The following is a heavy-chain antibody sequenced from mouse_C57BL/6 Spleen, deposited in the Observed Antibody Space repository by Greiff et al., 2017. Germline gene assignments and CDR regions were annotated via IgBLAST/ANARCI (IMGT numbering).Heavy chain of an antibody. Sequence: VKVVESGPGLVQPSQSLSITCTVSGFSLTSYGVHWVRQSPGKGLEWLGVIWSGGSTDYNAAFISRLSISKDNSKSQVFFKMDSLQADDTAIYYCARMYYYGYYFDYWGQGTTLTVSS. CDR2: IWSGGST. CDR3: ARMYYYGYYFDY. V-gene: IGHV2-2*01. D-gene: IGHD1-1*01. J-gene: IGHJ2*01. CDR1: GFSLTSYG.